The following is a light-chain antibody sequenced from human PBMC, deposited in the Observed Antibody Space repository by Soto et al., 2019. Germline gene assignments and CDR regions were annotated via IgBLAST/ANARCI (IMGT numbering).Light chain of an antibody. V-gene: IGLV2-14*01. Sequence: QSALTQPASVSGSPGQSITISCTGTSSDVGGYNYVSWFQHHPCKAPKLMIYEVSNRPSGVSNRFSGSKSGNTASLTISGLQAEDEADYYCSSYTTNTYVVFGGGTKLTVL. CDR3: SSYTTNTYVV. CDR2: EVS. CDR1: SSDVGGYNY. J-gene: IGLJ2*01.